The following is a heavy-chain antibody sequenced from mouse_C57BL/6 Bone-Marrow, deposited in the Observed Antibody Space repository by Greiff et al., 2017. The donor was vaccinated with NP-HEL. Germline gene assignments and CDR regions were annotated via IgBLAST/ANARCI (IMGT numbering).Heavy chain of an antibody. CDR1: GYAFSSSW. D-gene: IGHD1-3*01. CDR2: IYPGDGDT. J-gene: IGHJ4*01. V-gene: IGHV1-82*01. CDR3: SRRICDSGAMDY. Sequence: VQLQQSGPELVKPGASVKISCKASGYAFSSSWMNWVKQRPGKGLEWIGRIYPGDGDTNYNGKFKGKATLTADKSSSTAYMQLSSLTSEDSAVYFFSRRICDSGAMDYWGQGTSVTVSS.